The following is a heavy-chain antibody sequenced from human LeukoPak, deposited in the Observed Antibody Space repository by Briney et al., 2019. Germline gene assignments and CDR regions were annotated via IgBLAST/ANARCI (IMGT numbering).Heavy chain of an antibody. V-gene: IGHV4-31*03. D-gene: IGHD2-21*01. CDR3: ARERGDSYGDYFDY. CDR2: IYYSGST. Sequence: SQTLSLTCTVSGGSISSGGYYWSWIRQHPGQGLEWIGYIYYSGSTYYNPSLKSRVTMSVDTSKNQFSLKLSSVTAADTAVYYCARERGDSYGDYFDYWGQGTLVTVSS. CDR1: GGSISSGGYY. J-gene: IGHJ4*02.